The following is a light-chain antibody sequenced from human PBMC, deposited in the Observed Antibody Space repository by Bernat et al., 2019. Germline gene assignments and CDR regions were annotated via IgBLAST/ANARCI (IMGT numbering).Light chain of an antibody. Sequence: DTLLTQSPGTLSLSPGERATLSCRASRSLNSNYLAWFQHKPGQSPRLLIYGASSRASAVPDRFTGSGSETDFTLTLDTLEPEDSAVYYCHQYGSLPFTFGQGTKLEIQ. J-gene: IGKJ2*01. CDR3: HQYGSLPFT. CDR2: GAS. CDR1: RSLNSNY. V-gene: IGKV3-20*01.